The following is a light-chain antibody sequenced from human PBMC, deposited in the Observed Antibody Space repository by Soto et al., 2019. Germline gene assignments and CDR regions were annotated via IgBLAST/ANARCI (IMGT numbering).Light chain of an antibody. CDR1: QSVSSY. J-gene: IGKJ4*01. V-gene: IGKV3-11*01. CDR3: QQRSNLVT. Sequence: EIVLTQSPATLSLSPGERATLSCRASQSVSSYLAWYQQKPGQAPRLLIYDASNRATGIPARFSGSGSGTDFTLTISSLEPEDFAVYYCQQRSNLVTFGGGTKVAIK. CDR2: DAS.